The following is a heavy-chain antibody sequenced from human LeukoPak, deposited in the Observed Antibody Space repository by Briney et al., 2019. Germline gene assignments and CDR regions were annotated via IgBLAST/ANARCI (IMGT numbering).Heavy chain of an antibody. D-gene: IGHD2-2*01. J-gene: IGHJ2*01. CDR1: GGSISSGDYY. CDR2: IYYSGST. Sequence: PSQTLSLTCTVSGGSISSGDYYWSWIRQPPGKGLEWIGYIYYSGSTYYNPSLKSRVTISVDTSKNQFSLKLSSATAADTAVYYCARESVVPAAFWYFDLWGRGTLVTVSS. CDR3: ARESVVPAAFWYFDL. V-gene: IGHV4-30-4*08.